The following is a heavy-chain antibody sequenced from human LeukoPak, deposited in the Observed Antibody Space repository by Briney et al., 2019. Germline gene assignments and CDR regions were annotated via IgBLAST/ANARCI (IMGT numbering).Heavy chain of an antibody. CDR3: ARGFRRVSCSSTSCYSTYPFY. V-gene: IGHV1-8*01. CDR1: GYTFTSYD. J-gene: IGHJ4*02. Sequence: ASVKVSCKASGYTFTSYDINWVRQATGQGLEWMGWMNPNSGNTGYAQKFQGRVTMTRNTSISTAYMELSSLRSEDTAVYYCARGFRRVSCSSTSCYSTYPFYWGQGTLVTVSS. D-gene: IGHD2-2*01. CDR2: MNPNSGNT.